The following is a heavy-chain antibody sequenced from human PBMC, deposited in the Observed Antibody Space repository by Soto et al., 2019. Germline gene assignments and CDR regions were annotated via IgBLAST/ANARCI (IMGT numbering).Heavy chain of an antibody. J-gene: IGHJ4*02. D-gene: IGHD3-22*01. CDR2: ISGSGGST. CDR3: ANVLINYYYDSSGYYYD. Sequence: GGSLRLSCAASGFTFSSYAMSWVRQAPGKGLEWVSAISGSGGSTYYADSVKGRFTISRDNSKNTLYLQMNSLRAEDTAVYYCANVLINYYYDSSGYYYDWGQGTLVTVSS. CDR1: GFTFSSYA. V-gene: IGHV3-23*01.